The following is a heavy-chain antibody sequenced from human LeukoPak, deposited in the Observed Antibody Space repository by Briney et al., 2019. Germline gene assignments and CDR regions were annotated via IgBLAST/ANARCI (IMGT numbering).Heavy chain of an antibody. J-gene: IGHJ4*02. CDR1: GFTFSSYA. CDR2: ISGSGGST. CDR3: GASTYYYDSSGYYYFDY. V-gene: IGHV3-23*01. Sequence: PGGSLRLSCAASGFTFSSYAMSWVRQAPGKGLEWVSAISGSGGSTYYADSVKGQFTISRDNSKNTLYLQMNSLRAEDTAVYYCGASTYYYDSSGYYYFDYWGQGTLVTVSS. D-gene: IGHD3-22*01.